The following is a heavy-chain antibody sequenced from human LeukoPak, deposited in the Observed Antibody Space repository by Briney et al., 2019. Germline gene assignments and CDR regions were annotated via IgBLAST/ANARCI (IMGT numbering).Heavy chain of an antibody. D-gene: IGHD3-10*01. Sequence: GESLKISCKASGYKFPSYWIGWVRQLPGKGLEWVGIIYPSDSDTRYSPSFQGQVTISADKSISTAYLQWSSLKASDTAMYYCARPVYGSGSVDWFDPWGQGTLVTVSS. V-gene: IGHV5-51*01. J-gene: IGHJ5*02. CDR3: ARPVYGSGSVDWFDP. CDR2: IYPSDSDT. CDR1: GYKFPSYW.